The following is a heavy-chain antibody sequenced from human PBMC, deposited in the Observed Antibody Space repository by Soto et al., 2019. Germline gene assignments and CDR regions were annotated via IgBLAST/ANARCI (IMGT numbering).Heavy chain of an antibody. CDR2: MNPNIGNT. V-gene: IGHV1-8*01. CDR1: GYTFTSYD. J-gene: IGHJ6*03. Sequence: ASVKVSCKASGYTFTSYDINWVRQATGQGLEWMGWMNPNIGNTGYAQKFQGGVTMTRNTSISTAYMELSSLRSEDTAVYYCARGRREYYDFWSGYPTPDYYYYMDVWGKGTTVTVSS. D-gene: IGHD3-3*01. CDR3: ARGRREYYDFWSGYPTPDYYYYMDV.